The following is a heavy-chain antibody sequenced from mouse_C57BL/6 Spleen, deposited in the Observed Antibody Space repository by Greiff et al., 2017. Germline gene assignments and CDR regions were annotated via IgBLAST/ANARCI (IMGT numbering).Heavy chain of an antibody. CDR2: IYPGDGDT. D-gene: IGHD2-3*01. J-gene: IGHJ2*01. V-gene: IGHV1-82*01. Sequence: QVQLQQSGPELVKPGASVKISCKASGYAFSSSWMNWVKQRPGKGLEWIGRIYPGDGDTNYNGKFKGKATLTADKSSSTAYMQLSSLTSEDSAVYYCARSAYDGSPDYWGQGTTLTVSS. CDR3: ARSAYDGSPDY. CDR1: GYAFSSSW.